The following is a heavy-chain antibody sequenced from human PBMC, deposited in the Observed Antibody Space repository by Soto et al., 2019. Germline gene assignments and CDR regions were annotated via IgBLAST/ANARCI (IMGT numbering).Heavy chain of an antibody. V-gene: IGHV3-23*01. J-gene: IGHJ4*02. CDR1: GFTFSSYA. Sequence: PGGSLRLSCAASGFTFSSYAMNWVRQAPGKGLEKVSVISSSGDSTYYADSVKGRFTISRDNSKNTLYLQMNSLRTEDTAVYYCARRGPGTYFDYWGQGSLGTVSS. D-gene: IGHD6-13*01. CDR3: ARRGPGTYFDY. CDR2: ISSSGDST.